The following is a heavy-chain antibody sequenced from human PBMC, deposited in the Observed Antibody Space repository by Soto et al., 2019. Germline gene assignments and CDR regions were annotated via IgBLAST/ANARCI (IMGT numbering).Heavy chain of an antibody. J-gene: IGHJ4*02. D-gene: IGHD4-17*01. CDR2: IYYSGST. CDR1: GGSISSYY. V-gene: IGHV4-59*01. CDR3: ARWYGGSLDY. Sequence: QVQLQESGPGLVKPSETLSLTCTVSGGSISSYYWSWIRQPPGKGLEWIGYIYYSGSTNYNPSLXGXVXIXXDTSKNQFSLKLNSVTAADTDVYYWARWYGGSLDYWGQGTLVTVSS.